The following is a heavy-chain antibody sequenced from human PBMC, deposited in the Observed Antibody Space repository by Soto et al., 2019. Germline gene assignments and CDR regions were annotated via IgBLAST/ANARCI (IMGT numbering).Heavy chain of an antibody. CDR2: IYYTGST. CDR3: AREPFGWDTDLVGYYFDY. J-gene: IGHJ4*02. CDR1: GGSISSSSYY. V-gene: IGHV4-39*02. Sequence: QLQLQESGPGLVKPSETLSLTCTVSGGSISSSSYYWGWIRQPPGKGLEWIGSIYYTGSTYYNPSLKSRVTITVDTSKNQFSRKLSSVTAADTAVYYCAREPFGWDTDLVGYYFDYWGQGTLVTVSS. D-gene: IGHD6-6*01.